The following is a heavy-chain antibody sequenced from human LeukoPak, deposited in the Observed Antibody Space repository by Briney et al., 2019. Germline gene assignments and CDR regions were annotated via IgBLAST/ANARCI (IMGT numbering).Heavy chain of an antibody. CDR1: GGSISSGSYY. J-gene: IGHJ4*01. D-gene: IGHD6-25*01. V-gene: IGHV4-61*02. Sequence: SETLSLTCTVSGGSISSGSYYWSWIRQPAGKGLEWIGRIYTSGSTNYNPSLKSRVTISVDTSKNQVSLKMSSVTAADTAVYYCAKSGGYGLIDYWGQGTLVTVSS. CDR2: IYTSGST. CDR3: AKSGGYGLIDY.